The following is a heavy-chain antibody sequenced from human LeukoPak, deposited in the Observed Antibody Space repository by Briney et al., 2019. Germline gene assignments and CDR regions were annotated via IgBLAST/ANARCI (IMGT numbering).Heavy chain of an antibody. CDR2: ISYDGSNK. V-gene: IGHV3-30*04. Sequence: PGGSLRPSCAASGFTFSSYAMHWVRQAPGKGLEWVAVISYDGSNKYYADSVKGRFTISRDNSKNTLYLQMNSLRAEDTAVYYCAREVRDILTGYYFDYWGQGTLVTVSS. J-gene: IGHJ4*02. CDR1: GFTFSSYA. D-gene: IGHD3-9*01. CDR3: AREVRDILTGYYFDY.